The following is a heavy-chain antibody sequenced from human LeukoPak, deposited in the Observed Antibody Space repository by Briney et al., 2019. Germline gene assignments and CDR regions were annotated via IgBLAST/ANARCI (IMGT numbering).Heavy chain of an antibody. CDR1: GYSISSGYY. D-gene: IGHD6-19*01. Sequence: SETLSLTCTVSGYSISSGYYWGWIRQPPGKGLQWIGSIHHSGSTYYNPPLKSRVTISVDTSKNQFSLKLSSVTAADTAVYYCARTSSSGLVGGYYFDYWGQGTLVTVSS. CDR3: ARTSSSGLVGGYYFDY. V-gene: IGHV4-38-2*02. CDR2: IHHSGST. J-gene: IGHJ4*02.